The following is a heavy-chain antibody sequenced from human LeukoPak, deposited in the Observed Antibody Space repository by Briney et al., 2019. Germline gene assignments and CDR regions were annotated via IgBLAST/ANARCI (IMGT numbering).Heavy chain of an antibody. D-gene: IGHD2-2*02. CDR1: GYTPTELS. J-gene: IGHJ5*02. CDR3: AIDRPGRYCSSTRCYMASPFYP. CDR2: FDPEVGET. V-gene: IGHV1-24*01. Sequence: ASVKVSCKVSGYTPTELSMHWVRQAPGKGLEWMGCFDPEVGETIYAQKFQGRVTMTEDTSTNTAYMELSSLRSEGTAVYYCAIDRPGRYCSSTRCYMASPFYPWGEGTLVTVSS.